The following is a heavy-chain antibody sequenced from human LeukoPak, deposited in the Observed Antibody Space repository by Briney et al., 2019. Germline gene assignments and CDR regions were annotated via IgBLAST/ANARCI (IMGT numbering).Heavy chain of an antibody. CDR2: IYPGDSDT. J-gene: IGHJ4*02. V-gene: IGHV5-51*01. Sequence: GGSLKISCKGSGYIFTSDWVSWVRRMPGKSLEWMGIIYPGDSDTRYSPSFQGQVTISADKSISTAYLQWSSLKASDTAMYYCARRSYGGKDFDYWGQGTLVTVSS. CDR1: GYIFTSDW. D-gene: IGHD4-23*01. CDR3: ARRSYGGKDFDY.